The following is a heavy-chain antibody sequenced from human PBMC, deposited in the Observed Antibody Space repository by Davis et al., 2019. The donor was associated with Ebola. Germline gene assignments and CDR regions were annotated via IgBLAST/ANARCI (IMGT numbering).Heavy chain of an antibody. CDR3: ARGWVGIHPN. CDR2: ISSDSDYI. CDR1: VITFSSYA. D-gene: IGHD6-13*01. V-gene: IGHV3-21*01. Sequence: GESLKISCADSVITFSSYAMTWVRQAPGKGLEWVSSISSDSDYIYYADSAKGRFTISRDNAKNSLYLQMNSLRAEDTAVYYCARGWVGIHPNWGQGTLVTVSS. J-gene: IGHJ4*02.